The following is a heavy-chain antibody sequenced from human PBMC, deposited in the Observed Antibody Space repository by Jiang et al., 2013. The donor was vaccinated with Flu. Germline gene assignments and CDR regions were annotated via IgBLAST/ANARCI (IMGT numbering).Heavy chain of an antibody. CDR3: ARERSVVVPAAMRRGWFDP. CDR1: GGSISSYY. Sequence: VKPSETLSLTCTVSGGSISSYYWSWIRQPPGKGLEWIGYIYYSGSTNYNPSLKSRVTISVDTSKNQFSLKLSSVTAADTAVYYCARERSVVVPAAMRRGWFDPWGQGTLVTVSS. J-gene: IGHJ5*02. V-gene: IGHV4-59*01. CDR2: IYYSGST. D-gene: IGHD2-2*01.